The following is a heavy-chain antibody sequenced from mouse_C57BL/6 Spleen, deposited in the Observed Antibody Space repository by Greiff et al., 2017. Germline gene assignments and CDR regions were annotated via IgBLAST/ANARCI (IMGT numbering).Heavy chain of an antibody. J-gene: IGHJ2*01. CDR2: IDPSDSET. CDR3: AREDYYGSSYYFDY. V-gene: IGHV1-52*01. D-gene: IGHD1-1*01. Sequence: QVQLQQPGAELVRPGSPVKLSCKASGYTFTSYWMHWVKQRPIQGLEWIGNIDPSDSETHYNQKFKDKATLTVDKSSSTAYMQLSSLTSEDSAVYCCAREDYYGSSYYFDYWGQGTTLTVSS. CDR1: GYTFTSYW.